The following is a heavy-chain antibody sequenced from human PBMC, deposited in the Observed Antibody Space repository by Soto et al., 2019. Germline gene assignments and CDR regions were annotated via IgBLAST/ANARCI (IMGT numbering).Heavy chain of an antibody. V-gene: IGHV3-21*01. CDR1: GFTFSSYS. CDR2: ISSSSSYI. CDR3: ARDSTDAFDI. Sequence: GGSLRLSGAASGFTFSSYSMNWVRQAPGKGLEWVSSISSSSSYIYYADSVKGRFTISRDNAKNSLYLQMNSLRAEDTAVYYCARDSTDAFDIWGQGTMVTVSS. J-gene: IGHJ3*02.